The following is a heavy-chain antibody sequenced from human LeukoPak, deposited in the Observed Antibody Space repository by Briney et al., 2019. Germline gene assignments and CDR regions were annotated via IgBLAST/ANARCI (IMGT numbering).Heavy chain of an antibody. D-gene: IGHD1-7*01. V-gene: IGHV4-4*07. CDR3: ARYGDPNYRFDS. J-gene: IGHJ4*02. CDR2: VYNSGDA. CDR1: GDSITSYY. Sequence: SETLSLTCSVSGDSITSYYWSWIRQPAGKGLEWIGRVYNSGDAKYNPSLESRVSMSLDTPNNQFSLKLTSVTAADTAVYYCARYGDPNYRFDSWGQGTLVTVSS.